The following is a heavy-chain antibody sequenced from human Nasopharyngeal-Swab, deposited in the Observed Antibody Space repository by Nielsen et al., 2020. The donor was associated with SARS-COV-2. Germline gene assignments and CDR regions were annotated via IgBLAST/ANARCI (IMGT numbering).Heavy chain of an antibody. V-gene: IGHV1-69*01. CDR3: ARSRARIQYDFWSGYYYYGMDV. J-gene: IGHJ6*02. Sequence: VRQMPGKGLEWMGGIIPIFGTANYAQKFQGRVTITADESTSTAYMELSSLRSEDTAVYYCARSRARIQYDFWSGYYYYGMDVWGQGTTVTSP. CDR2: IIPIFGTA. D-gene: IGHD3-3*01.